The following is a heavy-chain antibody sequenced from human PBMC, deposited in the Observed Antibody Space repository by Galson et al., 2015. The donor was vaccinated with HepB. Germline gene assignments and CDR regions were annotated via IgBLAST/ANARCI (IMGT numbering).Heavy chain of an antibody. CDR2: IRAKANSYTT. V-gene: IGHV3-72*01. CDR1: GFTFSDHY. J-gene: IGHJ4*02. Sequence: SLRLSCAASGFTFSDHYMDWVRQAPGKGLEWVGRIRAKANSYTTEYAASVKGRFTVSRDDSQNSLFLQMNSLKTEDTAVYYCAKTRGPGLLRGLIDYWGQGTLVTVSS. CDR3: AKTRGPGLLRGLIDY. D-gene: IGHD3-22*01.